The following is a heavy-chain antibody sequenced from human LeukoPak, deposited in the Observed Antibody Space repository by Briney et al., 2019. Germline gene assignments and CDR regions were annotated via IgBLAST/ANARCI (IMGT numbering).Heavy chain of an antibody. J-gene: IGHJ4*02. V-gene: IGHV4-61*02. Sequence: SQTLSLTCTVSGGSISSGSYYWSWIRQPAGKGLEWIGRIYTSGSTNYNPSLKSRVTISVDTSKNQFSLKLSSVTAADTAVYYCARGQGIMTTVTPGYFDYWGQGTLVTVSS. CDR1: GGSISSGSYY. D-gene: IGHD4-17*01. CDR2: IYTSGST. CDR3: ARGQGIMTTVTPGYFDY.